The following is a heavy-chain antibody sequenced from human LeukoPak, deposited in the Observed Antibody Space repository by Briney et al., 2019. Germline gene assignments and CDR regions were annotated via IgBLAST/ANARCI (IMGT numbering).Heavy chain of an antibody. D-gene: IGHD3-10*02. J-gene: IGHJ5*02. V-gene: IGHV1-69*13. Sequence: SVKVSCKASGGTFSSYAISWVRQAPGQGLEWVGGIIPIFGTANYAQKFQGRVTITADESTSTAYMELSSLRSEDTAVYYCARGLRSGSHSRGFDPWGQGTLVTVSS. CDR2: IIPIFGTA. CDR1: GGTFSSYA. CDR3: ARGLRSGSHSRGFDP.